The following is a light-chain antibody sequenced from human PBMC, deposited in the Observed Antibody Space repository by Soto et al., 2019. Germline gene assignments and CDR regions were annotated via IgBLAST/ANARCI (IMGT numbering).Light chain of an antibody. CDR3: LLYYGGAVV. V-gene: IGLV7-43*01. J-gene: IGLJ2*01. CDR1: TVAVTSGYY. CDR2: STS. Sequence: QAVVTQEPSLTVSPGGTVTLTCASSTVAVTSGYYPNWFQQKPGQAPRVLIYSTSNKHSWTPARFSGSLLGGKAALTLSGVQPEDEAEYYCLLYYGGAVVFGGGTKLTVL.